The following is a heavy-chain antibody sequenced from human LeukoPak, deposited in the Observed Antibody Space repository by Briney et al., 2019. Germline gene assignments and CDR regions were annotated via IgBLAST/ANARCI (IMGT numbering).Heavy chain of an antibody. V-gene: IGHV3-23*01. CDR1: GFTFSSYA. Sequence: PGGSLRLSCAASGFTFSSYAMSWVRQAPGKGLEWVSAISGSGGGTYYADPVKGRFTISRDNSKNTLYLQMNSLRAEDTAVYYCARAGVGLRHAFDIWGQGTMVTVSS. J-gene: IGHJ3*02. CDR2: ISGSGGGT. D-gene: IGHD5-12*01. CDR3: ARAGVGLRHAFDI.